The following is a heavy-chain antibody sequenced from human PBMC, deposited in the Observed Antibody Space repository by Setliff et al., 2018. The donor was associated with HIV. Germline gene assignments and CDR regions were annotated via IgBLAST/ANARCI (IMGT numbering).Heavy chain of an antibody. V-gene: IGHV4-61*02. D-gene: IGHD2-21*02. CDR3: ARDCGGDCFSGVAGPNYYYGMDV. Sequence: SETLSLTCTVSGGSISSGSYYWSWIRQPAGKGLEWIGRIYTSGSTNYNPSLKSRVTISVDTSKNQFSMKLSSVTAADTAVYYCARDCGGDCFSGVAGPNYYYGMDVWGQGTTVTVSS. CDR2: IYTSGST. CDR1: GGSISSGSYY. J-gene: IGHJ6*02.